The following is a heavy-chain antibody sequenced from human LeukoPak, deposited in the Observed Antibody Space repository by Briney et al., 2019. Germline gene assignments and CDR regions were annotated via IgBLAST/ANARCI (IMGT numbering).Heavy chain of an antibody. J-gene: IGHJ4*02. CDR1: GGSFSGYY. CDR2: INHSGNT. D-gene: IGHD5-18*01. CDR3: ARGSGYSYGYHY. Sequence: MPSETLSLTCAVYGGSFSGYYWSWIRQPPGKGLEWIGEINHSGNTNYNPSLKSRVTISVDTSKNQFSLKLSSVTAADTAVYYCARGSGYSYGYHYWGQGTLVTVSS. V-gene: IGHV4-34*01.